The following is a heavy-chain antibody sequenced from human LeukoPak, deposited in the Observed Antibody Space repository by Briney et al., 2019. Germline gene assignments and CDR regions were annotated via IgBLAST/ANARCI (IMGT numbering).Heavy chain of an antibody. CDR3: AKDDPLYYDILTGYPDY. CDR2: IGGSGGST. J-gene: IGHJ4*02. V-gene: IGHV3-23*01. Sequence: GGSLRLSCAASGFTFSSYAMSWVRQAPGKGLEWVSAIGGSGGSTYYADSVKGRFTISRDNSKNTLYLQMNSLRAEDTAVYYCAKDDPLYYDILTGYPDYWGQGTLVTVSS. CDR1: GFTFSSYA. D-gene: IGHD3-9*01.